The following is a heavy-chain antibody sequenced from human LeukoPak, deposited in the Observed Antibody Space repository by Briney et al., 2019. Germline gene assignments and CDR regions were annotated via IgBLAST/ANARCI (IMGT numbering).Heavy chain of an antibody. Sequence: PSETPSLTCTVSGGSISSGGYYWSWIRQHPGKGLEWIGYIYYSGSTYYNPSLKSRVTISVDTSKNQFSLKLSSVTAADTAVYYCARADILTGYYDYWGQGTLVTVSS. CDR2: IYYSGST. V-gene: IGHV4-31*03. J-gene: IGHJ4*02. CDR3: ARADILTGYYDY. D-gene: IGHD3-9*01. CDR1: GGSISSGGYY.